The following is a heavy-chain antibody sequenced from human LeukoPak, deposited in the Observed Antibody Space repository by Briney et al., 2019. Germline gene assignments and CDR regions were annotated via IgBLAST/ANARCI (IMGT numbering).Heavy chain of an antibody. V-gene: IGHV3-23*01. CDR2: ISGSGGAT. J-gene: IGHJ4*02. CDR3: AKDRIQLWFCYFDY. Sequence: GGSLRLSCAASGFTFSSYAMSWVRQAPGKGLEWVSTISGSGGATYYADSVKGRFTISRDNSKNTLYLQMNSLRAEDTAVYYCAKDRIQLWFCYFDYWGQGTLVTVSS. CDR1: GFTFSSYA. D-gene: IGHD5-18*01.